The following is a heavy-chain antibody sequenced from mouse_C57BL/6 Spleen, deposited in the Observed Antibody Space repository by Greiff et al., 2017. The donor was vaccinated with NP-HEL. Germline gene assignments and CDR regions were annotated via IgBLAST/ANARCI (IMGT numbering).Heavy chain of an antibody. CDR2: INPSSGYT. V-gene: IGHV1-7*01. J-gene: IGHJ4*01. CDR1: GYTFTSYW. D-gene: IGHD1-1*01. CDR3: ALTTVVAPYAMDY. Sequence: QVQLQQSGAELAKPGASVKLSCKASGYTFTSYWMHWVKQRPGQGLEWIGYINPSSGYTKYNQKFKDKATLTADKSSSTAYMQLSSLTYEDSAVDYCALTTVVAPYAMDYWGQGTSVTVSS.